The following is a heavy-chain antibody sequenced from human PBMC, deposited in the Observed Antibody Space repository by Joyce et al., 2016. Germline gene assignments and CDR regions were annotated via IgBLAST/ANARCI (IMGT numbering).Heavy chain of an antibody. D-gene: IGHD4-17*01. CDR1: GGSFSGYS. CDR2: INQSGST. J-gene: IGHJ6*02. Sequence: QVQLQQWGAGLLKPAETLSLTCAVYGGSFSGYSWTWIRQSPGKGLEWIGEINQSGSTNYNTSLKSRVTMSVDTSKKQFSLKLTSVTAADTAVYYCARGDLRYGDFYGMDVWGQGTTVTVSS. CDR3: ARGDLRYGDFYGMDV. V-gene: IGHV4-34*02.